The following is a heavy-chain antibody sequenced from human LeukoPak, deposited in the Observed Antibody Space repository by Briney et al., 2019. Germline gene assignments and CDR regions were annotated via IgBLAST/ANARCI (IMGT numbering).Heavy chain of an antibody. D-gene: IGHD2-2*01. Sequence: ASVKVSCEASGYTFTAYYMHWVRQAPGQGLEWMGWINPNSAGTNYAPKFQGRVTMTRATSISTAYMELSRLRSDDTAVYYCARGFCTSTTCYYFDYWGQGTLVTVSS. J-gene: IGHJ4*02. CDR3: ARGFCTSTTCYYFDY. V-gene: IGHV1-2*02. CDR2: INPNSAGT. CDR1: GYTFTAYY.